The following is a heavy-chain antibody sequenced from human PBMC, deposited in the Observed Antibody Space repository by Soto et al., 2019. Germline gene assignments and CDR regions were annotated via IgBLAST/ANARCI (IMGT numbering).Heavy chain of an antibody. CDR1: GYSFSSHA. CDR3: ARGGALSTSWYWGDGLDS. V-gene: IGHV1-69*06. CDR2: IIPVFGTP. D-gene: IGHD6-13*01. J-gene: IGHJ4*02. Sequence: GASVKVSCKASGYSFSSHAITWVRQAPGQGLEWMGGIIPVFGTPSYAQKFQGRVTISADKSTNTSYLELRSLRPEDTAVYYCARGGALSTSWYWGDGLDSWGQGTQVTVSS.